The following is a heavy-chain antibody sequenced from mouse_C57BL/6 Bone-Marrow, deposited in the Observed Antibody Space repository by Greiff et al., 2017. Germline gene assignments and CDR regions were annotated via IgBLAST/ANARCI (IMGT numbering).Heavy chain of an antibody. J-gene: IGHJ4*01. CDR3: ARDRGLLRDFYAMDY. CDR1: GYSITSGYY. CDR2: ISYDGSN. Sequence: EVQLQESGPGLVKPSQSLSLTCSVTGYSITSGYYWNWIRQFPGNKLEWMGYISYDGSNNYNPSLKHRISITRDTSKNQFFLKLNSVTTEDTATYYCARDRGLLRDFYAMDYWGQGTSVTVSS. D-gene: IGHD2-3*01. V-gene: IGHV3-6*01.